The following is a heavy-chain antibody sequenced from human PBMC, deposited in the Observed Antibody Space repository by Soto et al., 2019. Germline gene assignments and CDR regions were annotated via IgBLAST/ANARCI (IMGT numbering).Heavy chain of an antibody. J-gene: IGHJ4*02. D-gene: IGHD3-16*02. V-gene: IGHV3-23*01. CDR2: ISGAGDTT. Sequence: EVRLLESGGGLVRPGGSLRLSCEGSGFTFTNYGMDWVRQAPGKGLEWISFISGAGDTTCYADSVKGRFIISRDNSKNTLYLQMNSLRAEDTALYYCAKSFTQSNVWRAYRHKTHFDYWGQGALVTVTS. CDR1: GFTFTNYG. CDR3: AKSFTQSNVWRAYRHKTHFDY.